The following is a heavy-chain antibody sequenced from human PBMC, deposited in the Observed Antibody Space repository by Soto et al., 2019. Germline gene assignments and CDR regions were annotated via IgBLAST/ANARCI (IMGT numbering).Heavy chain of an antibody. V-gene: IGHV3-7*03. CDR3: ARDPDAKIGGSFDY. CDR1: GFIFRCYW. CDR2: IKPDGSEK. J-gene: IGHJ4*02. D-gene: IGHD1-26*01. Sequence: GGSLRLSCAASGFIFRCYWMSWVRQAPGKGLEWVANIKPDGSEKNYVDSVKGRFTITRDNAKNPVYLQMNNLGAEDTAVYYCARDPDAKIGGSFDYWGQGSLVTVSS.